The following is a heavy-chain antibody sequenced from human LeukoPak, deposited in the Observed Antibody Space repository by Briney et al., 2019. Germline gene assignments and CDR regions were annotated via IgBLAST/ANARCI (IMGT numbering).Heavy chain of an antibody. Sequence: PGGSLRLSCAASGFTFSTYAMSWVRQAPGKGLEWVSGISGSGGSTYYADSVKGRFTISRDNSKNTLYLQMNSLRAEDTAVYYCANGYSNYLDYWGQGTLVTVSS. CDR1: GFTFSTYA. CDR3: ANGYSNYLDY. CDR2: ISGSGGST. D-gene: IGHD5-24*01. V-gene: IGHV3-23*01. J-gene: IGHJ4*02.